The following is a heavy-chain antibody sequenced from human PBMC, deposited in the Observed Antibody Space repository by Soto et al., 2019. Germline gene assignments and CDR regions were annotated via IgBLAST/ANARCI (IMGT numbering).Heavy chain of an antibody. CDR2: FFSDVER. CDR3: ARMDGDYNYYALDV. D-gene: IGHD4-17*01. V-gene: IGHV2-26*01. Sequence: QVTLKESGPVLVKPTETLTLTCTVSGFSLSNGRMGVSWIRQPPGKPVEWLAHFFSDVERSYSASMQSRLTLSTDTSGSQVVLTMTNMDPVDTATYYCARMDGDYNYYALDVWGQGTTVTVSS. CDR1: GFSLSNGRMG. J-gene: IGHJ6*02.